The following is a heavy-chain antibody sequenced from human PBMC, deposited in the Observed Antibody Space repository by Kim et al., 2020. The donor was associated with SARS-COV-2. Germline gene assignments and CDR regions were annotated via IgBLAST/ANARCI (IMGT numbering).Heavy chain of an antibody. D-gene: IGHD5-12*01. CDR3: AREGVAPHYYYYGMDV. J-gene: IGHJ6*02. V-gene: IGHV3-11*05. Sequence: VKGRFTISRDNAKNSLYLQRSSRRAEDTAVYYCAREGVAPHYYYYGMDVWGQGTTVTVSS.